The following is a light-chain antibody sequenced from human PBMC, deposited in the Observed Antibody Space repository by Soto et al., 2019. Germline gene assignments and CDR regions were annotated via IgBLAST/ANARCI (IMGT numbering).Light chain of an antibody. Sequence: EIVMTQSPATLSVSPGERATLSCRASRSVSINLAWYQQKPGQAPRLLIYGASTRATGIPARFSGNGSGTEFTLTISSLQSEDFAVYYCQHYNNWPPWTFGQGTKVEVK. CDR3: QHYNNWPPWT. CDR1: RSVSIN. CDR2: GAS. J-gene: IGKJ1*01. V-gene: IGKV3-15*01.